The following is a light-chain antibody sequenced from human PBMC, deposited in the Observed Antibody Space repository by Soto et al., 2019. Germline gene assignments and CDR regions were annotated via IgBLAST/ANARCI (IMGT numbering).Light chain of an antibody. CDR2: DAS. CDR1: PRVGRNY. CDR3: HQYAVSPLT. J-gene: IGKJ4*01. Sequence: EIVLTQSPGTLSLSPGESATLSCRASPRVGRNYLAWFQHKPDQAPRLLIYDASNRATGVPDRFSGSGSGTDFTLSVTRLEPADFAVYYCHQYAVSPLTFGGGTTVEIK. V-gene: IGKV3-20*01.